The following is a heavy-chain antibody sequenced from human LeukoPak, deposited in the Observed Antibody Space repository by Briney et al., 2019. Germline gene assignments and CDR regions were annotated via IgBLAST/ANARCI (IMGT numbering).Heavy chain of an antibody. J-gene: IGHJ6*03. D-gene: IGHD6-6*01. CDR3: ARDLRDLEYSSSDPYYYYYMDV. Sequence: GGSLRLSCAASGFTFSSYGMHWVRPAPGKGLEWVSSISSSSNYIYYADSVKGRFTISRDNAKNSLDLQMNSLRAEGTAVYYCARDLRDLEYSSSDPYYYYYMDVWGKGTTVTVSS. CDR1: GFTFSSYG. CDR2: ISSSSNYI. V-gene: IGHV3-21*01.